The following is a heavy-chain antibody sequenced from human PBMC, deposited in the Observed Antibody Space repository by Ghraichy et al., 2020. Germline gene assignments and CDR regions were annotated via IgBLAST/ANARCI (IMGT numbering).Heavy chain of an antibody. V-gene: IGHV3-23*01. J-gene: IGHJ4*02. CDR1: GFSFSKYS. CDR2: IGSST. CDR3: ARVGHPGWFFDY. D-gene: IGHD3-10*01. Sequence: GESLNISCAASGFSFSKYSMTWVRQAPGKGLEWVSGIGSSTDYADSVKGRFTISRDNSKNTLFLQMTSLRAEDTAVYFCARVGHPGWFFDYWGQGVLVIVSS.